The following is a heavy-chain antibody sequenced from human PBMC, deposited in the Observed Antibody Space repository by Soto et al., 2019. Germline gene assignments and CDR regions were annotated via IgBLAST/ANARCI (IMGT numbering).Heavy chain of an antibody. CDR2: IYYSGST. Sequence: SETLSLTCTVSGGSISSGGYYWSWIRQHPGKGLEWIGYIYYSGSTYYNPSLKSRVTISVDTSKNQFSLKLSSVTAADTAVYYCARGPDCSGGSCYGDYFDYWGQGTLVTVSS. J-gene: IGHJ4*02. CDR3: ARGPDCSGGSCYGDYFDY. D-gene: IGHD2-15*01. V-gene: IGHV4-31*03. CDR1: GGSISSGGYY.